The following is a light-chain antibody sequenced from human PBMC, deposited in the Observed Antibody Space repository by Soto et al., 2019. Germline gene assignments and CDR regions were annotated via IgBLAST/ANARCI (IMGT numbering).Light chain of an antibody. CDR3: QHYDRLPPT. J-gene: IGKJ3*01. CDR1: QDIVNS. CDR2: AAS. V-gene: IGKV1-33*01. Sequence: DIQMTQSPSSLSAFVGDRVTITCQASQDIVNSLNWYQQKPGKAPKLLIYAASSLETGVPSKFSGSESGTDLTFTSSSRQHEDVATYYCQHYDRLPPTFGPGNKVDIK.